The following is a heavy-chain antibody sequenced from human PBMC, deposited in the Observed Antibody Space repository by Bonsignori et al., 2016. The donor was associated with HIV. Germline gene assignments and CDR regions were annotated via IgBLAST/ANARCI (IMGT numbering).Heavy chain of an antibody. CDR2: ISSSSSYI. Sequence: GGSLRLSCAASGFTFSSYSMNWVRQAPGKGLEWVSSISSSSSYIYYADSVKGRFTISRDNAKNSLYLQMNSLRAEDTAVYYCARATRRNYYDSSGYEALFDYWGPGNPGHRLL. V-gene: IGHV3-21*01. J-gene: IGHJ4*02. CDR1: GFTFSSYS. D-gene: IGHD3-22*01. CDR3: ARATRRNYYDSSGYEALFDY.